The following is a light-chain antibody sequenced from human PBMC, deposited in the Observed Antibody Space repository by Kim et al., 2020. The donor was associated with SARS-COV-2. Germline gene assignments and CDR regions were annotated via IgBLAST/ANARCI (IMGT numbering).Light chain of an antibody. CDR1: SGHSSYI. V-gene: IGLV4-60*03. CDR2: LEGSGSY. CDR3: ETWDSNTLV. J-gene: IGLJ3*02. Sequence: SVKLTCALSSGHSSYIIAWHQHQPGKAPRYLMKLEGSGSYDKGSGVPDRFSGSSSGADRHLTISNLQSEDEADYYCETWDSNTLVFGGGTQLTVL.